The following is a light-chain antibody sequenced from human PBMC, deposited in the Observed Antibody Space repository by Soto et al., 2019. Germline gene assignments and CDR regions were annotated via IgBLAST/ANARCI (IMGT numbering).Light chain of an antibody. CDR3: QQYDNWPLYT. CDR2: GAS. V-gene: IGKV3-15*01. Sequence: EIVMTQSPATLSVSPGERATLSCRASQSVRSSLAWYQQKPGQAPRLLIYGASTRATGIPARFSGSGSGTEFTLTISSLQSEDFAVYYCQQYDNWPLYTFGQGTKVEIK. CDR1: QSVRSS. J-gene: IGKJ2*01.